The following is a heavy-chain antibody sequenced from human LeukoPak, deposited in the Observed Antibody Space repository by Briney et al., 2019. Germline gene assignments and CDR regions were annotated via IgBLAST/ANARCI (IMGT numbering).Heavy chain of an antibody. CDR1: GFTFRSYV. D-gene: IGHD3-10*01. J-gene: IGHJ4*02. CDR2: ISGSGGST. Sequence: GGSLRLSCAASGFTFRSYVGTWVRQAPGKGLEWVSAISGSGGSTYYADSVKGRFTISRDNSKNTLYLQMNSPRAEDTAVYYCANEGGTMLRGDLDYWGQGTLVTVSS. CDR3: ANEGGTMLRGDLDY. V-gene: IGHV3-23*01.